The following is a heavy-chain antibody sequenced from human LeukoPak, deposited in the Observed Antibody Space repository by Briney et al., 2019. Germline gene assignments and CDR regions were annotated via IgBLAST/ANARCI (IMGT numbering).Heavy chain of an antibody. V-gene: IGHV1-69*05. Sequence: GASVKVSCKASGGTFSSYAISWVRQAPGQGLEWMGGIIPIFGTANYAQRFQGRVTITTDESTSTAYMELSSLRSEDTAVYYCARDEQAIFGVGYYMDVWGKGTTVTVSS. CDR1: GGTFSSYA. D-gene: IGHD3-3*01. CDR2: IIPIFGTA. J-gene: IGHJ6*03. CDR3: ARDEQAIFGVGYYMDV.